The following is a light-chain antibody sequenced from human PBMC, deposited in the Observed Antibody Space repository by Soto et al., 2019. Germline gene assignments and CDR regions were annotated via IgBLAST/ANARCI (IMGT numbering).Light chain of an antibody. J-gene: IGKJ4*02. CDR3: QQYNSYLLT. CDR2: GAS. CDR1: QSVSSSY. Sequence: ATLSCRASQSVSSSYLAWYQQRPGQAPRLLIYGASTRATGIPARFSGSGSGIEFTLTISSLQPDDFATYYCQQYNSYLLTFGGGTKVDIK. V-gene: IGKV3D-7*01.